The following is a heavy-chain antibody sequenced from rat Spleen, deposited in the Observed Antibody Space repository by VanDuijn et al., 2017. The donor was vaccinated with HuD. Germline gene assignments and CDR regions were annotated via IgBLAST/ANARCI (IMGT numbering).Heavy chain of an antibody. J-gene: IGHJ2*01. CDR3: ARQNWDLWYFDF. CDR1: GFTFSDYY. V-gene: IGHV5-7*01. Sequence: EVQLVESGGDLVQPGRSLKLSCAASGFTFSDYYMAWVRQAPTKGLEWVATISYDGSSTYYRDSVKGRFTISRDNAKSTLYLQMDSLRSEDTATYYCARQNWDLWYFDFWGQGVMVTVSS. CDR2: ISYDGSST. D-gene: IGHD5-1*01.